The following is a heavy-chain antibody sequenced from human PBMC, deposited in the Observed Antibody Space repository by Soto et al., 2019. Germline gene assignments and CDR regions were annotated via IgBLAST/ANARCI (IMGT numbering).Heavy chain of an antibody. D-gene: IGHD6-13*01. J-gene: IGHJ4*02. CDR2: IYYSGST. CDR3: ARAGSSSSHYFFDY. CDR1: GASASSYY. Sequence: SETLSLTCTVSGASASSYYWSWIRQPPGKGLEWIGYIYYSGSTNYNSSLKSPVTMSVDTSENQFSLKLFSVTAADTAVYYCARAGSSSSHYFFDYWGLGTLVTVSS. V-gene: IGHV4-59*02.